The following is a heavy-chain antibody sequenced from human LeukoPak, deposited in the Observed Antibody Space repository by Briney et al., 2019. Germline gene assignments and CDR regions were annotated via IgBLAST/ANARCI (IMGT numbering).Heavy chain of an antibody. V-gene: IGHV3-11*01. CDR1: GFTFSDYY. Sequence: PGGSLRLSCAASGFTFSDYYMSWIRQAPGKGLEWVSYISSSGSTIYYADSVKGRFTISRDNAKNSLYLQMNSLRAEDTAVYYCANCGLPGARYYFDYWGQGTLVTVSS. J-gene: IGHJ4*02. D-gene: IGHD2-21*01. CDR3: ANCGLPGARYYFDY. CDR2: ISSSGSTI.